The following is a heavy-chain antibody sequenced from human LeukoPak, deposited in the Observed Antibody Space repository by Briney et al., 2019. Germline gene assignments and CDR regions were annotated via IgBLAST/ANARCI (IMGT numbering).Heavy chain of an antibody. CDR3: ERDGDYYGSGSPHHFDY. CDR2: IIPIFGTA. D-gene: IGHD3-10*01. J-gene: IGHJ4*02. V-gene: IGHV1-69*05. CDR1: GGTFSSYA. Sequence: GSSVKVSCKASGGTFSSYAISWVRQAPGQGLEWMGGIIPIFGTANYAQKFQGRVTITTDESTSTAYMELSSLRSEDTAVYYCERDGDYYGSGSPHHFDYWGQGTLVTVSS.